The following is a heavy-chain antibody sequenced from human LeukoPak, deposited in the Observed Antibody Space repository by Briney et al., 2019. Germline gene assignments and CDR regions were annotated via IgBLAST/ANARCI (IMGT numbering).Heavy chain of an antibody. J-gene: IGHJ4*02. CDR3: ARDRRARGPIDY. CDR2: ISSSSSYI. CDR1: GFTFSSYS. D-gene: IGHD6-25*01. V-gene: IGHV3-21*01. Sequence: GGSLRLSCAASGFTFSSYSMNWVRQAPVKGLEWVSSISSSSSYIYYADSVKGRFTISRDNAKNSLYLQMNSLRAEDTAVYYCARDRRARGPIDYWGQGTLVTVSS.